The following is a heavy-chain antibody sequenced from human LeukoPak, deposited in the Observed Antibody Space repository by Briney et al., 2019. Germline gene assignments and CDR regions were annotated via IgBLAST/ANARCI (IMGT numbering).Heavy chain of an antibody. D-gene: IGHD3-9*01. J-gene: IGHJ4*02. CDR3: ARVGADDILTGYSFDY. Sequence: GESLKISCKGSGYSFTSYWIGWLRQMPGKGLEWMGIIYPGDSDTRYSPSFQGQVTISADKSISTAYLQWSSLKASDTAMYYCARVGADDILTGYSFDYWGQGTLVTVSS. CDR2: IYPGDSDT. CDR1: GYSFTSYW. V-gene: IGHV5-51*01.